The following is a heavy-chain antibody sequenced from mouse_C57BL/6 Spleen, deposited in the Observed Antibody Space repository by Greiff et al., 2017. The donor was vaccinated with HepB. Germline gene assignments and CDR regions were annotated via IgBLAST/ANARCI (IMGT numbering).Heavy chain of an antibody. V-gene: IGHV1-64*01. CDR2: IHPNSGST. CDR1: GYTFTSYW. CDR3: ARGGAITTGVADY. D-gene: IGHD1-1*01. Sequence: VQLQQSGAELVKPGASVKLSCKASGYTFTSYWMHWVKQRPGQGLEWIGMIHPNSGSTNYNEKFKSKATPPVDKSSRTAYMQLSSLTSEDSAVYYWARGGAITTGVADYWGQSTTLTVSS. J-gene: IGHJ2*01.